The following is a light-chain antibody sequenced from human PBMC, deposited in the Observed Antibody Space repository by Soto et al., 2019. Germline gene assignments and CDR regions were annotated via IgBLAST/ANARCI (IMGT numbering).Light chain of an antibody. CDR2: IAS. CDR1: QSISSTS. CDR3: QHYGNSLWT. V-gene: IGKV3-20*01. Sequence: IVMTQPPATLSVSPGERATLSCRASQSISSTSLAWYQQRPGQAPRLLIYIASSRATGIPGRFSGSGSGTDFTLTISRLEPEDFAVYYCQHYGNSLWTFGQGTKVDIK. J-gene: IGKJ1*01.